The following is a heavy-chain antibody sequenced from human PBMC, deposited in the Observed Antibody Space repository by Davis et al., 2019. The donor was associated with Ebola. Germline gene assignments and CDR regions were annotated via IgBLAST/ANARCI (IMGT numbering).Heavy chain of an antibody. Sequence: GGSLRLSCAASAFTFSSYAMSWVRQAPGKGLEWVSAICGSGGSTYYADSVKGRFTISRDNAKNSLYLQMNSLRAEDSAVYYCARSDSGSYRGFDYWGQGTLVTVSS. CDR3: ARSDSGSYRGFDY. J-gene: IGHJ4*02. CDR1: AFTFSSYA. V-gene: IGHV3-23*01. D-gene: IGHD1-26*01. CDR2: ICGSGGST.